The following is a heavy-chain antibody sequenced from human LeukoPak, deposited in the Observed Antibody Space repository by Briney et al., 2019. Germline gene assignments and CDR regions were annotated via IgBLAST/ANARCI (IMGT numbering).Heavy chain of an antibody. CDR3: ARVLDR. Sequence: PGGSLRLSCAASGFTFSSYWMHWVRQATGKGLVWVSRISSDGSTTSYADSVKGRFTISRDNAKNTLYLQMNSLKAEDTAVYCCARVLDRWGQGTLVTVSS. J-gene: IGHJ4*02. V-gene: IGHV3-74*01. CDR1: GFTFSSYW. CDR2: ISSDGSTT.